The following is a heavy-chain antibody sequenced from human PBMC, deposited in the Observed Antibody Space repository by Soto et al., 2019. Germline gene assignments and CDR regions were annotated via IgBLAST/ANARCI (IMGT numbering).Heavy chain of an antibody. J-gene: IGHJ4*02. D-gene: IGHD2-21*02. CDR2: ISSSGDTT. CDR1: GFTFSGYA. CDR3: AKDLRGGDLGRDY. Sequence: EVQMLQTGGGLVQTGGSLRLSCSASGFTFSGYAMSWVRRGPGRGLEWVSAISSSGDTTYYADPVKGRFTISRDNSKNTLFLQMNSLRADDTAVYYCAKDLRGGDLGRDYWGQGALVTVSS. V-gene: IGHV3-23*01.